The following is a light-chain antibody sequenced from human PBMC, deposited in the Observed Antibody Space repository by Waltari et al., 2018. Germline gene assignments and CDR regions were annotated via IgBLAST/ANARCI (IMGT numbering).Light chain of an antibody. V-gene: IGLV2-23*02. CDR1: RNNIGFYDL. CDR2: DVI. J-gene: IGLJ1*01. Sequence: QSALTQPASVSGSPGPPITISCPGSRNNIGFYDLVSLYQQHPGKAPKLIIFDVIKRPSGVSDRFSGSKSGNTASLTISGLETEDDADYYCCSYSGSSSFPYVFGPGTKVTVL. CDR3: CSYSGSSSFPYV.